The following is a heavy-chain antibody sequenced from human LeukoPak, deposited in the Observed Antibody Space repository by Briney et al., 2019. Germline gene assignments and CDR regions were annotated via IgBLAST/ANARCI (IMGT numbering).Heavy chain of an antibody. V-gene: IGHV1-2*02. J-gene: IGHJ4*02. CDR1: GFTXSDYY. CDR3: ARSNSGWYDGYYFDY. Sequence: GASVKVSCKASGFTXSDYYIHGVRQAPGQGLERMAWINPNNGGTNSAQNFQGRVTMTRDTSISTAYMELSRLRSDDTAVYFCARSNSGWYDGYYFDYWGQGTLVTVSS. D-gene: IGHD6-19*01. CDR2: INPNNGGT.